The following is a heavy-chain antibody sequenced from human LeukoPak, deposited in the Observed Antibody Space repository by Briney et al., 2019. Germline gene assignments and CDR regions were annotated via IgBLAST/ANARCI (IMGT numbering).Heavy chain of an antibody. CDR1: GASISTDY. CDR2: IHYSGRT. J-gene: IGHJ4*02. CDR3: ARNLIPEQLVLNF. D-gene: IGHD6-13*01. Sequence: SETLSLTCIVSGASISTDYWTWIRQSPGKGLEWIGCIHYSGRTHYNPSLKSRVTISVFTSKSQFSLTLNSVSAADTAVYYCARNLIPEQLVLNFWGQGTLVTVSS. V-gene: IGHV4-59*01.